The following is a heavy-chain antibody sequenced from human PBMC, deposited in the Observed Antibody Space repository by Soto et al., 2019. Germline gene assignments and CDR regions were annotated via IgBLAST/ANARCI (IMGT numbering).Heavy chain of an antibody. CDR1: GYTFTRNG. Sequence: QVQLVQSGAEVKMPGASLKVSCKASGYTFTRNGISWVRQAPGQGLEWMGWVSAYNGNTKYAPKLQGRVTMTTDTSTSTAYMELRSLRSDDTAVYYCVRVADDDYMHLWYFDSWGQGTLVTVSS. D-gene: IGHD4-17*01. V-gene: IGHV1-18*01. J-gene: IGHJ4*02. CDR2: VSAYNGNT. CDR3: VRVADDDYMHLWYFDS.